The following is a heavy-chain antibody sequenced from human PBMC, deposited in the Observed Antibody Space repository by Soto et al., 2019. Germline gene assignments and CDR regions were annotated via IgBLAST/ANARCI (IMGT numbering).Heavy chain of an antibody. Sequence: QVQLQESGPRLVKPSQTLSLTCTVSGGSISSDDYYWSWIRQHPGKGLEWIGYVFYSGTTYYSPSLKXXVXIXXDTSKNKFSLRLSSVTAADTAVYYCARSYSNLFDYWGQGTLVTVSP. V-gene: IGHV4-31*01. D-gene: IGHD4-4*01. CDR3: ARSYSNLFDY. J-gene: IGHJ4*02. CDR1: GGSISSDDYY. CDR2: VFYSGTT.